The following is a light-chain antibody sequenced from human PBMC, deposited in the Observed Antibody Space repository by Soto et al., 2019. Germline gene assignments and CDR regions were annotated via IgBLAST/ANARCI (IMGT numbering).Light chain of an antibody. Sequence: AIQMTQSPSSLSASVGDTVTITCRASQGIRNDLGWYQEKPGKAPKLLIYAASSLQPGVPSRFSGSGSGTDFTLTITSLQPEDFATYYCLQDYNYPRTFGQGTKVEIK. J-gene: IGKJ1*01. CDR3: LQDYNYPRT. V-gene: IGKV1-6*01. CDR1: QGIRND. CDR2: AAS.